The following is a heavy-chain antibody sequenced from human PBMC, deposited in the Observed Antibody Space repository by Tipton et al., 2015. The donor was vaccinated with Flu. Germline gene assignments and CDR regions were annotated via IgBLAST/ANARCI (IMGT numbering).Heavy chain of an antibody. V-gene: IGHV4-39*07. J-gene: IGHJ4*02. D-gene: IGHD5-24*01. Sequence: TLSLTCTVSGGSISSSSYYWGWNRQPPGKGLEWIVSIYYSGSTYYNPSLKSRVTISVDTSKNQFSLKLSSVTAADTAVYYCARDPHEGWLHPKHYFDYWGQGTLVTVSS. CDR2: IYYSGST. CDR1: GGSISSSSYY. CDR3: ARDPHEGWLHPKHYFDY.